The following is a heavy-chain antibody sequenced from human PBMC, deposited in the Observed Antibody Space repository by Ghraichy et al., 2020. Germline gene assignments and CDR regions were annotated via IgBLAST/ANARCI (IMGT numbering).Heavy chain of an antibody. J-gene: IGHJ4*02. V-gene: IGHV3-11*06. Sequence: GGSLRLSCAASGFTFSDYYMSWIRQAPGKGLEWVSYISSSSSYTNYADSLKGRFTISRDNAKNSLYLQMNSLRAEDTAVYYCARQRWEHNDFDYWGQGTLVTVSS. CDR3: ARQRWEHNDFDY. D-gene: IGHD1-26*01. CDR1: GFTFSDYY. CDR2: ISSSSSYT.